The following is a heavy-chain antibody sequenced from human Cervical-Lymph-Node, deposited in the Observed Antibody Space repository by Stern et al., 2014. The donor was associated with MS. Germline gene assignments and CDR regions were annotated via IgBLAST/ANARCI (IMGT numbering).Heavy chain of an antibody. Sequence: QAQLMQSGAEVRKPGASVKVSCKASGYTFIDYYIHWVRQAPGQGLEWMGRIVPHTGGTIYAQKFQDRVTITRDTSINTAYMEVSSLRSDDTAVYFCARGGGYIFPSDWFDPWGQGTLVTVSS. J-gene: IGHJ5*02. CDR3: ARGGGYIFPSDWFDP. D-gene: IGHD5-24*01. CDR1: GYTFIDYY. V-gene: IGHV1-2*06. CDR2: IVPHTGGT.